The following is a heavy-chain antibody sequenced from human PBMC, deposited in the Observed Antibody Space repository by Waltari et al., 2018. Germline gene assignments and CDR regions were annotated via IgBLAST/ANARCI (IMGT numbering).Heavy chain of an antibody. V-gene: IGHV1-2*04. CDR2: INPKSGGT. J-gene: IGHJ4*02. Sequence: QVQLVQSGAEVTKPGASVKVPCKPSGYTFTDYHIHGVRQAPGQGLEWMGWINPKSGGTYYAQTFQGWVTMTRDTSTSTVYMELSSLKSDDTAMYYCARRSCTGECYAPYVYWGQGSLVTVSS. D-gene: IGHD2-8*02. CDR3: ARRSCTGECYAPYVY. CDR1: GYTFTDYH.